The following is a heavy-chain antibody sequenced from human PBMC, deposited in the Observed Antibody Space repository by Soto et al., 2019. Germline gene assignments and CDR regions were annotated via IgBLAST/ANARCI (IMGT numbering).Heavy chain of an antibody. Sequence: ASVKVSCKASGYTFTSYDINWVRQATGQGLEWMGWMNPNSGNTGYAQKFQGRVTMTRNTSISTAYMELSSLRSEDTAVYYCAAASITSRGYYGMDVWGQGTTVTVSS. CDR2: MNPNSGNT. CDR1: GYTFTSYD. D-gene: IGHD6-13*01. J-gene: IGHJ6*02. V-gene: IGHV1-8*01. CDR3: AAASITSRGYYGMDV.